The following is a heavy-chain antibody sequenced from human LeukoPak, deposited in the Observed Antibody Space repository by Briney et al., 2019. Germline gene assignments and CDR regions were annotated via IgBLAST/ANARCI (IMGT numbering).Heavy chain of an antibody. CDR1: GYSISSGYY. CDR3: AREGEGVRFLEWSYYFDY. V-gene: IGHV4-38-2*02. Sequence: SETLSLTCTVSGYSISSGYYWGWIRQPPGKGLEWIGSIYHSGSTYYNPSLKSRVTISVDTSKNQFSLKLSSVTAADTAVYYCAREGEGVRFLEWSYYFDYWGQGTLVTVSP. J-gene: IGHJ4*02. CDR2: IYHSGST. D-gene: IGHD3-3*01.